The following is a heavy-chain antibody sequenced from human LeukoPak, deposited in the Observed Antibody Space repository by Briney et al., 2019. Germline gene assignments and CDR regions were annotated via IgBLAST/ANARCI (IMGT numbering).Heavy chain of an antibody. CDR3: ATILIGYNHFDY. CDR1: SYRFTNFH. CDR2: AAATGERT. V-gene: IGHV1-46*01. J-gene: IGHJ4*01. Sequence: ASVKISCKASSYRFTNFHIHWVRQAPGQGLEWMGGAAATGERTTYAQKFQGGVTVTRDTSTNTVYMDLSNLRSEDTAVYFCATILIGYNHFDYWGQGTQVIVSS. D-gene: IGHD5-24*01.